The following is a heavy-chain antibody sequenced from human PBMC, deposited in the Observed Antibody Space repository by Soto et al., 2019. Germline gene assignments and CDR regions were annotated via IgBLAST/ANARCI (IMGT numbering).Heavy chain of an antibody. CDR3: AKESLGRGADY. Sequence: EVQLLESGGGLVQPGGSLRLSCAASGFTFSNYAMSWVRQTPGKGLECVSTISGGGGNTYYPDTVKGRFTISRDNSKDTVYLQINSQRAEDTAIYYCAKESLGRGADYWGQGALVTVTS. CDR2: ISGGGGNT. CDR1: GFTFSNYA. V-gene: IGHV3-23*01. J-gene: IGHJ4*02.